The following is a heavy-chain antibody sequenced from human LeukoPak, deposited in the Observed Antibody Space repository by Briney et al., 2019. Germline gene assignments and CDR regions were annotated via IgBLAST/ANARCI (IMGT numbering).Heavy chain of an antibody. D-gene: IGHD1-26*01. CDR2: IIPIFGTA. Sequence: AASAKVSCKASRGTFSSYSISWVRHTPGQGLEWMRRIIPIFGTANYAQKFQGRVTITTDESKSTAYMELSSLRSEDTAVYYCASGDWEQLFYFDYWGQGTLVTVSS. CDR1: RGTFSSYS. V-gene: IGHV1-69*05. CDR3: ASGDWEQLFYFDY. J-gene: IGHJ4*02.